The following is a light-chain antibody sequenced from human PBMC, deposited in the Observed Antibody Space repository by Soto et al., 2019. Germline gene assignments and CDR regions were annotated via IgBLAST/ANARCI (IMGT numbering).Light chain of an antibody. CDR3: QHYWGSPPT. J-gene: IGKJ3*01. CDR2: WAS. Sequence: DIVMTQSPDSLAVSLGERVTINCKSSQSVLYSSNNKNYLAWYQQKPGQPPKLLFYWASTRESGVPDRFSGSGSGTDFTLTISRLQAGDVAVYYCQHYWGSPPTFGPGTTVDIK. CDR1: QSVLYSSNNKNY. V-gene: IGKV4-1*01.